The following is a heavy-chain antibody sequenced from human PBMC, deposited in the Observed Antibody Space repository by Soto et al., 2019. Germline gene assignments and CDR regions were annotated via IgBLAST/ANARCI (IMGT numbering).Heavy chain of an antibody. Sequence: QVQLVESGGGVVQPGRSLRLSCAASGFTFSSYGMHWVRQAPGKGLEWVAVISYDGSNKYYADSVKGRFTISRDNSKNTLYLQMNSLRAEDTAVYYCAKDRGTMVRGAAGRPPVVDYWGQGTLVTVSS. CDR2: ISYDGSNK. V-gene: IGHV3-30*18. J-gene: IGHJ4*02. CDR3: AKDRGTMVRGAAGRPPVVDY. CDR1: GFTFSSYG. D-gene: IGHD3-10*01.